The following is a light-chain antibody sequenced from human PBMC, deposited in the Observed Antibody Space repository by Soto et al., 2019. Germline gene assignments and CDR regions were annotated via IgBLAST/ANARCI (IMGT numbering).Light chain of an antibody. CDR3: QQYGSSLYT. V-gene: IGKV3-20*01. CDR1: QSVSSSY. Sequence: EIVLTQSPGTLSLSPGERATLSCSASQSVSSSYLAWYQQKPGQAPRLLIYVASSRATGIPDRFSGSGSGTDFPITISRLEPEDVAVYYCQQYGSSLYTFGQGTKLEIK. CDR2: VAS. J-gene: IGKJ2*01.